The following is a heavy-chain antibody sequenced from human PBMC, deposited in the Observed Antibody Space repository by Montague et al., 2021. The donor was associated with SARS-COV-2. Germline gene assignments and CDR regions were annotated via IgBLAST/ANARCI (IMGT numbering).Heavy chain of an antibody. V-gene: IGHV4-59*08. CDR3: ARHMSDCSKGICHTYYYYGLDV. CDR2: IYYTGST. D-gene: IGHD2-8*01. Sequence: SETLSLTRTVSGGSISRSYWSWIRQPPGKGLEWIGYIYYTGSTDYNPSLKSRVTISVDTSKNQLSLKLISVTAADTAVYFCARHMSDCSKGICHTYYYYGLDVWGQGTTVTVSS. CDR1: GGSISRSY. J-gene: IGHJ6*02.